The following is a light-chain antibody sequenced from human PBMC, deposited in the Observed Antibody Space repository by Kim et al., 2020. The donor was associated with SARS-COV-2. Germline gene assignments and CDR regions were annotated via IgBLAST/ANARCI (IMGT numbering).Light chain of an antibody. J-gene: IGKJ1*01. Sequence: DIQMTQSPSLVSASVGDSVTITCRASQGISSWLAWYQQKPEKAPNSLIYAASSLQSGVPSRFSGSGSGTDFTLTISSLQPEDFATYYCQKYDSYPWTFGQGTKVDIK. V-gene: IGKV1D-16*01. CDR2: AAS. CDR3: QKYDSYPWT. CDR1: QGISSW.